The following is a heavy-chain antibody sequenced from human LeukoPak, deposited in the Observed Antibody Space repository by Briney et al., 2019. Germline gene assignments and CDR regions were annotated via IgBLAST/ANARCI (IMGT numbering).Heavy chain of an antibody. J-gene: IGHJ4*02. CDR3: GAGVDLFDY. Sequence: GESLKISCKASGYRFTSYWIGWVRQMPGKGLEWMGFIYPGDSDTRYSPSFQGQVTISADKSISTAYLQWSRLKASDTAMYYCGAGVDLFDYWGQGTLVTVSS. CDR1: GYRFTSYW. D-gene: IGHD3-3*01. V-gene: IGHV5-51*01. CDR2: IYPGDSDT.